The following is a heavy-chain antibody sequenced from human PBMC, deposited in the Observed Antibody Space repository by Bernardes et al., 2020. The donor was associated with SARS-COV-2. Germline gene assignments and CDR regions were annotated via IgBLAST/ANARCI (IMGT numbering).Heavy chain of an antibody. D-gene: IGHD6-13*01. CDR3: ATSSPAAPYYFDS. CDR1: GDSISSSDYY. V-gene: IGHV4-39*01. Sequence: SKTLSLTCTVSGDSISSSDYYWGWIRQPPGKGLEYIGSIYYSGSTSYNPSLRSRVTISVDTSKNQFSLKLTSVTAADTAVYYCATSSPAAPYYFDSWGQGTLVTVSS. CDR2: IYYSGST. J-gene: IGHJ4*02.